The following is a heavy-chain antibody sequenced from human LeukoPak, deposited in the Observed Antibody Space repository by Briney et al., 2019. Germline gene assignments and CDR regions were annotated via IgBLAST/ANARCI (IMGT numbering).Heavy chain of an antibody. CDR3: ARGMAPSSYFDY. J-gene: IGHJ4*02. Sequence: TSETLSLTCAVYGGSFSGYYWSWIRQPPGKGLEWIGEINHSGSTNYNPSLKSRVTISVDTSKNQFSLKLSSVTAADTAVYYCARGMAPSSYFDYWGQETLVTVPS. CDR2: INHSGST. CDR1: GGSFSGYY. V-gene: IGHV4-34*01. D-gene: IGHD2-8*01.